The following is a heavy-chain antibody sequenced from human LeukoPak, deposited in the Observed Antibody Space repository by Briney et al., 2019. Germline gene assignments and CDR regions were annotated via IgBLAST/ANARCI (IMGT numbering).Heavy chain of an antibody. D-gene: IGHD2/OR15-2a*01. CDR1: GGSISSYY. J-gene: IGHJ4*02. CDR3: ARHRGRIYFDY. CDR2: IYYSGST. Sequence: PSETLSLTCTVSGGSISSYYCSWIRQPPGKGLEWIGYIYYSGSTDYNPSLKSRVTISVDTSKNQFSLKLSSVTAADTAVYYCARHRGRIYFDYWGQGTLVTVSS. V-gene: IGHV4-59*08.